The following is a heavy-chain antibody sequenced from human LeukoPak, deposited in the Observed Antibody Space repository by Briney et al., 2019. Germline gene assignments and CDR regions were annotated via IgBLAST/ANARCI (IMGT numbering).Heavy chain of an antibody. V-gene: IGHV3-48*01. CDR2: ISSSSSTI. J-gene: IGHJ6*02. Sequence: PGGSLRLSCAASGFTFSSYSMNWVRQAPGKGLEWVSYISSSSSTIYYADSVKGRFTISRDNAKNTLYLHMNSLRAEDTAVYYCAREVVVVVAALFYYGMDVWGQGTTVTVSS. CDR3: AREVVVVVAALFYYGMDV. CDR1: GFTFSSYS. D-gene: IGHD2-15*01.